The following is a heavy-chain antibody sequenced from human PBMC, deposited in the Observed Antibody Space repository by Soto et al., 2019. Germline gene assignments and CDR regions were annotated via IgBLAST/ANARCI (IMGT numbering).Heavy chain of an antibody. CDR3: ARDPVDCSSTSCYNGGDY. CDR1: GGTFSSYT. Sequence: SVKVSCKASGGTFSSYTISWVRQAPGQGLEWMGRIIPILGIANYAQKFQGRVTITADKSTSTAYMELSSLRSEDTAVYYCARDPVDCSSTSCYNGGDYWGQGTLVTVSS. CDR2: IIPILGIA. D-gene: IGHD2-2*02. J-gene: IGHJ4*02. V-gene: IGHV1-69*04.